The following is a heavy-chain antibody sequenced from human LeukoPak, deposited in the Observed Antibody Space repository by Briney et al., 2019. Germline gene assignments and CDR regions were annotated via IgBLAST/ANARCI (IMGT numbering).Heavy chain of an antibody. J-gene: IGHJ4*02. CDR2: IYPGDSDT. D-gene: IGHD5-24*01. CDR3: ASRKKGMATAGFDY. V-gene: IGHV5-51*01. Sequence: GESLKISCKGSGYSFTSYWIGWVRQMPGKGLQWMGIIYPGDSDTRYGPSFQGQVTISAEKSISTAYLQWSSLKASDTALYYCASRKKGMATAGFDYWGQGTLVTVSS. CDR1: GYSFTSYW.